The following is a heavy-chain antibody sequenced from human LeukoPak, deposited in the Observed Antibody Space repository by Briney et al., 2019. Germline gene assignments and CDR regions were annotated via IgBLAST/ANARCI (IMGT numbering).Heavy chain of an antibody. CDR2: MNPNSGNT. D-gene: IGHD3-3*01. CDR3: AREYDCWSGYYMSNWFDP. V-gene: IGHV1-8*01. J-gene: IGHJ5*02. CDR1: GYTFTSYD. Sequence: ASVKVSCKASGYTFTSYDINWVRQATGQGLEWMGWMNPNSGNTGYAQKFQGRVTMTRNTSISTAYMELSSLRSEDTAVYYCAREYDCWSGYYMSNWFDPWGQGTLVTVSS.